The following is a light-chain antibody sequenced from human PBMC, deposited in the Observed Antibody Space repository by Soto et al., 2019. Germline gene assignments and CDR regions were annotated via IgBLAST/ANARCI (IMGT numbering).Light chain of an antibody. J-gene: IGLJ3*02. V-gene: IGLV2-8*01. CDR1: SSDVGGLHY. CDR2: EVS. CDR3: SSFTGSNTLV. Sequence: QTVLTQPPSASGSPGQSVTISCTGISSDVGGLHYVSWYQQHPGRAPKLMIYEVSERPSGVPDRFSGSKSGNTASLTVSGLQADDEADYYCSSFTGSNTLVFGGGTKVTVL.